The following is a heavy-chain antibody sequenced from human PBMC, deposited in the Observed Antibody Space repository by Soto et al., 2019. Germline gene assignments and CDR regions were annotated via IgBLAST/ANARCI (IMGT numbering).Heavy chain of an antibody. V-gene: IGHV3-11*05. CDR2: ISSSTSHT. CDR1: GFTFSDYY. J-gene: IGHJ4*02. D-gene: IGHD6-13*01. Sequence: QVQLVESGGGLVKPGGSLRLSCAVSGFTFSDYYMTWIRQAPGKGLEWVSYISSSTSHTNYADSVKGRFTISRDNAKTSLFLQMNSLRAEDTAVYYGARGRGAAADYFDFWGQGTLVTVSS. CDR3: ARGRGAAADYFDF.